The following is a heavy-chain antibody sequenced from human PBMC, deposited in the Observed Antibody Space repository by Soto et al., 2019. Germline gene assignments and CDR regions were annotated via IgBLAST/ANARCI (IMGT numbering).Heavy chain of an antibody. CDR3: ARGDPWSGNQIDY. CDR2: ITGSSNYI. J-gene: IGHJ4*02. CDR1: GFTFSSYS. Sequence: PGGSLRLSCAATGFTFSSYSMNWVLQAPVKGLAWVSCITGSSNYINYEDSVKGRFTISRDNAKNSLYLQMKSLRPEDTAVYFSARGDPWSGNQIDYWGQGTLVTVSS. D-gene: IGHD3-3*01. V-gene: IGHV3-21*01.